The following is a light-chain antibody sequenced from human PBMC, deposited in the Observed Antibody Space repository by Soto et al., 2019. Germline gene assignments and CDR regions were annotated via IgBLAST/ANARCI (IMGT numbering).Light chain of an antibody. V-gene: IGKV3-20*01. CDR1: QSVSSSY. CDR3: QQYGSSPLFT. CDR2: DAS. Sequence: EIVLTQSPGTLSLSPGERATLSCRASQSVSSSYLASYQQKPGQAPRLLIYDASSRATGIPDRFSGSGSGTDFTLTISRLEPDDCAVYYGQQYGSSPLFTFGPGTKVDIK. J-gene: IGKJ3*01.